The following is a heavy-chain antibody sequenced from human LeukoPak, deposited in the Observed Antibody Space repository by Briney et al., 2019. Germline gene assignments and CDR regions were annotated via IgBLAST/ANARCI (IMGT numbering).Heavy chain of an antibody. CDR3: ARDRGDAYYYDSSGYGFDY. J-gene: IGHJ4*02. V-gene: IGHV4-59*01. CDR2: IYYSGST. CDR1: GGSISSYY. D-gene: IGHD3-22*01. Sequence: PSETLSLTCTVSGGSISSYYWSWIRQPPGKGLEWIGYIYYSGSTNYNPSLKSRVTISVDTSKNQFSLKLSSVTAADTAVYYWARDRGDAYYYDSSGYGFDYWGQGTLVTVSS.